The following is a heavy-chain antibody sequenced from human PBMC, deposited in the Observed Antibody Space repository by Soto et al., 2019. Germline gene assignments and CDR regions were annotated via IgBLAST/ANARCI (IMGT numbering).Heavy chain of an antibody. CDR2: IYWDNDR. V-gene: IGHV2-5*02. CDR1: GFSLTTSGVG. J-gene: IGHJ6*02. CDR3: AHSFAPYYSYAMDV. Sequence: QITLKESGPTLMKPTQSLTLTCTFSGFSLTTSGVGVVWIRQPPGKALDWLALIYWDNDRRYSPSLKSRLTITKETSKNQVVLTMTNMDPVDTATYYCAHSFAPYYSYAMDVWGQGTTVTVSS.